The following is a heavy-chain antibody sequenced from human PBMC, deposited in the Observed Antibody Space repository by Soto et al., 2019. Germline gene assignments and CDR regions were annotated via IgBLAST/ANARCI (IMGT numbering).Heavy chain of an antibody. CDR2: IDPSDSYT. J-gene: IGHJ6*02. CDR1: GYSFTSYW. V-gene: IGHV5-10-1*01. Sequence: GESLKISCKGSGYSFTSYWNSWVRQMPGKGLEWMGRIDPSDSYTNYSPSFQGHVTISADKSISTAYLQWSSLKASDTAMYYCARLNYYGSGSYFDYYGMDVWGQGTTVTVSS. CDR3: ARLNYYGSGSYFDYYGMDV. D-gene: IGHD3-10*01.